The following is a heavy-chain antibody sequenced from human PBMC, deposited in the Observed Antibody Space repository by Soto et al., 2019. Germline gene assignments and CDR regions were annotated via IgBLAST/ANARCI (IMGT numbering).Heavy chain of an antibody. Sequence: PGGSLRLSCAASGFTVSSNYMSWFRQAPGKGLEWVSVIYSGGSTYYADSVKGRFTISRDNSKNTLYLQMNSLRAEDTAVYYCAREGSLKLRYFDWLSTSVTYYYYYMEVWGKGTTVTVSS. CDR2: IYSGGST. J-gene: IGHJ6*03. D-gene: IGHD3-9*01. CDR3: AREGSLKLRYFDWLSTSVTYYYYYMEV. CDR1: GFTVSSNY. V-gene: IGHV3-53*01.